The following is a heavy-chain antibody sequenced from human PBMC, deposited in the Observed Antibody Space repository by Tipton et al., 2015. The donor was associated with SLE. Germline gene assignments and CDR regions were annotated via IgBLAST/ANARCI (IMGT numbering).Heavy chain of an antibody. CDR3: ARGAPRIAAAGSCFDY. J-gene: IGHJ4*02. D-gene: IGHD6-13*01. CDR1: GFTFSDYY. Sequence: SLRLSCAASGFTFSDYYMSWIRQAPGKGLEWVSYISSSSSYTNYADSVKGRFTISRDNAKNSLYLQMNSLRAEDTAVYYCARGAPRIAAAGSCFDYWGQGTLVAVSS. CDR2: ISSSSSYT. V-gene: IGHV3-11*06.